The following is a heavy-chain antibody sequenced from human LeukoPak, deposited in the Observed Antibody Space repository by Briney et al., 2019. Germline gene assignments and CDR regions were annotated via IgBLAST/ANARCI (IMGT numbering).Heavy chain of an antibody. D-gene: IGHD3-22*01. Sequence: ASVKVSCKASGYTFFSHGISWVRQAPGQGLEWMGWINAGNGNTKYSQKFQGRVTITRDTSASTAYMELSSLRSEDTAVYYCARDYYDSSGYYVYYYYYGMDVWGQGTTVTVSS. J-gene: IGHJ6*02. CDR2: INAGNGNT. CDR1: GYTFFSHG. V-gene: IGHV1-3*01. CDR3: ARDYYDSSGYYVYYYYYGMDV.